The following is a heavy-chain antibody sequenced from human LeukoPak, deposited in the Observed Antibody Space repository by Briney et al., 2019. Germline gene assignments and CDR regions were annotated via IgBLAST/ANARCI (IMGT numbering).Heavy chain of an antibody. CDR2: INPNSGGT. D-gene: IGHD3-9*01. CDR1: GYTFTDYH. J-gene: IGHJ4*02. Sequence: GASVKVSCKASGYTFTDYHLHWVRQAPGQGLEWMGWINPNSGGTKYAQKFQDRVTMTRDTSLQTIFLELSRLKSDDTAFYYCARDFRSASTGNYKFDPHVEDYWGQGTLVTVSS. CDR3: ARDFRSASTGNYKFDPHVEDY. V-gene: IGHV1-2*02.